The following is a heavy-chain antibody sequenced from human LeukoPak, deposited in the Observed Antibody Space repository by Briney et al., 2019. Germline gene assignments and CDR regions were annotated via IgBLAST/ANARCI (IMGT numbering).Heavy chain of an antibody. D-gene: IGHD1-26*01. V-gene: IGHV3-30*14. CDR1: GFTFSSYA. CDR2: ISYDGSNK. CDR3: ARDSAGIVGARDEY. J-gene: IGHJ4*02. Sequence: AGGSLRLSCAASGFTFSSYAMHWVRQAPGKGLVWVAVISYDGSNKYYADSVKGRFTISRDNSKNTLYLQMGSLRAEDMAVYYCARDSAGIVGARDEYWGQGTLVTVSS.